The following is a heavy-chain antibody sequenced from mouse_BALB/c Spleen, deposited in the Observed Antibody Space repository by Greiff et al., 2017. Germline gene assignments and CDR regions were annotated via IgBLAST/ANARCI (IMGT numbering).Heavy chain of an antibody. V-gene: IGHV3-6*02. CDR1: GYSITSGYY. J-gene: IGHJ4*01. Sequence: EVQLVESGPDLVKPSQSLSLTCSVTGYSITSGYYWNWIRQFPGNKLEWMGYISYDGSNNYNPSLKNRISITRDTSKNQFFLKLNSVTTEDTATYYCARVGYYGSSPYYYAMDYWGQGTSVTVSS. CDR2: ISYDGSN. CDR3: ARVGYYGSSPYYYAMDY. D-gene: IGHD1-1*01.